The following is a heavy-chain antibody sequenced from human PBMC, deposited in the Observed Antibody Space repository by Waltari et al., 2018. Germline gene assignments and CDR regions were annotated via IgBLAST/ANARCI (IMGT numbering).Heavy chain of an antibody. CDR2: ISFHGGNI. CDR1: GFSFSRYG. D-gene: IGHD3-9*01. Sequence: QVKLVESGGGVVQPGRSLRLSCAASGFSFSRYGMHWVRQAPGKGLEWVAVISFHGGNIYYADSVKGRFTISRDNSKNTLYLQMNSLRAEDTAVYYCAKGQYFDWRMDVWGQGTKVTVSS. J-gene: IGHJ6*02. V-gene: IGHV3-30*18. CDR3: AKGQYFDWRMDV.